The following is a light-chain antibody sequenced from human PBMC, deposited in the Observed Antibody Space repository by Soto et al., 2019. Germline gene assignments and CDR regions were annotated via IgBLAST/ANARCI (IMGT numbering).Light chain of an antibody. Sequence: QSALTQPASVSGSPGQSITISCTGTTTDVGSYNLVSWYQQHPGRAPKLMIYEVSRRPSGVSNRFSGSKSGNTASLTISGRQAEDEADYYCCSWAGSNTFYFFGTGTKVTVL. CDR1: TTDVGSYNL. V-gene: IGLV2-23*02. CDR3: CSWAGSNTFYF. CDR2: EVS. J-gene: IGLJ1*01.